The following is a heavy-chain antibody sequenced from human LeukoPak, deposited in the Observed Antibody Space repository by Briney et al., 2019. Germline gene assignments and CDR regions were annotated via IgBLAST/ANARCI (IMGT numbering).Heavy chain of an antibody. D-gene: IGHD3-22*01. Sequence: PSETLSLTCTVSGGSISSYYWSWIRQPPGKGLEWIGYIYYSGSTNYNPSLKSRVTISVDTSKNQFSLKLSSVTAADTAVYYCARVGYYDSSGSLDYWGQGTLVTVSS. J-gene: IGHJ4*02. CDR1: GGSISSYY. V-gene: IGHV4-59*08. CDR3: ARVGYYDSSGSLDY. CDR2: IYYSGST.